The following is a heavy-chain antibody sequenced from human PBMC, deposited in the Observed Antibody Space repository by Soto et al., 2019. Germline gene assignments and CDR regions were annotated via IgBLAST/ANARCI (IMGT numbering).Heavy chain of an antibody. CDR1: GFTFSSYG. V-gene: IGHV3-33*01. Sequence: GGSLRLSCAASGFTFSSYGMHWVRQAPGKGLEWVAVIWYDGSNKYYADSVKGRFTISRDNSKNTLYLQMNSLRAEDTAVYYCGRDEQRVADYYYYYMDVWGKGTTVTVSS. CDR2: IWYDGSNK. J-gene: IGHJ6*03. CDR3: GRDEQRVADYYYYYMDV.